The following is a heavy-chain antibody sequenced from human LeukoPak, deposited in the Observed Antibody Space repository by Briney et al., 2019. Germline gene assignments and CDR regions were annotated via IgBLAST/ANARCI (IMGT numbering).Heavy chain of an antibody. J-gene: IGHJ5*02. V-gene: IGHV3-23*01. CDR3: AKDLSYDFWSGYYPGATGFDP. CDR1: GFTFSSYA. D-gene: IGHD3-3*01. Sequence: GGSLRLSCAASGFTFSSYAMCWVRQAPGKGLEWVSAISGSGGSTYYADSVKGRFTISRDNSKNTLYLQMNSLRAEDTAVYYCAKDLSYDFWSGYYPGATGFDPWGQGTLVTVSS. CDR2: ISGSGGST.